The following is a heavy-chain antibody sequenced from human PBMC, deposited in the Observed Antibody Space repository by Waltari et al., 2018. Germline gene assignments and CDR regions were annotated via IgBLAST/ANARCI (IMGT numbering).Heavy chain of an antibody. CDR3: AKVTSGSGPGRDAFDI. J-gene: IGHJ3*02. V-gene: IGHV3-23*01. D-gene: IGHD3-10*01. CDR2: ISGSGGST. CDR1: GFTFSSYA. Sequence: EVQLLESGGGLVQPGGSLRLYCAASGFTFSSYAMSWVRQAPGKGLEWVSAISGSGGSTYYADSVKGRFTISRDNSKNTLYLQMNSLRAEDTAVYYCAKVTSGSGPGRDAFDIWGQGTMVTVSS.